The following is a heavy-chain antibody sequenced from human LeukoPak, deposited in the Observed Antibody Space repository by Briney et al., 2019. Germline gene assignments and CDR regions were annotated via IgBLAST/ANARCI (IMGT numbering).Heavy chain of an antibody. Sequence: ASVKVSCKASGYTFTGYYMHWVRQAPGQGLEWMGWIYPNTGATKYAQKFQGRVTMTRDTSISTAYMELSGLRSDDTAVYYCGTLLSNGPFDYWGQGSLVSVSS. V-gene: IGHV1-2*02. J-gene: IGHJ4*02. CDR2: IYPNTGAT. CDR3: GTLLSNGPFDY. CDR1: GYTFTGYY.